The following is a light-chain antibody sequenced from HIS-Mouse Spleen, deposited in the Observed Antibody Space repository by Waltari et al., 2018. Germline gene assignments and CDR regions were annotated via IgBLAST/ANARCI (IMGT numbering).Light chain of an antibody. CDR3: SSYTSRSTLVV. CDR1: SSAVRGYNY. CDR2: DVS. J-gene: IGLJ3*02. Sequence: QSALTQPASVSGSPAQSITIPCTATSSAVRGYNYVPWYQQHPGKTPKLMIYDVSTRPSGVSNRFSGSTSGNTASLTISGLQAEAEADYYCSSYTSRSTLVVFGGGTKMTVL. V-gene: IGLV2-14*03.